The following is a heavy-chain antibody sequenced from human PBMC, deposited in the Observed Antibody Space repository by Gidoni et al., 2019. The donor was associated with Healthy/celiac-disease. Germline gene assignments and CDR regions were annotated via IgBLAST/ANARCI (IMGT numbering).Heavy chain of an antibody. Sequence: EVQLLVSAGGLVQPGGSLRLSCAASGFTFISYPISWVRQAPGKGLVWVSAISGSGGSTYYADSVKGRFTISRDNSKNTLYLQMNSLRAEDTAVYNCAKDVLLWFGEPDYYGMDVWGKGTTVTVSS. CDR2: ISGSGGST. D-gene: IGHD3-10*01. J-gene: IGHJ6*04. V-gene: IGHV3-23*01. CDR3: AKDVLLWFGEPDYYGMDV. CDR1: GFTFISYP.